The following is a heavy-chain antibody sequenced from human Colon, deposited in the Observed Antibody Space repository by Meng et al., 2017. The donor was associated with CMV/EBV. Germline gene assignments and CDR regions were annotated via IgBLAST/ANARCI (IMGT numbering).Heavy chain of an antibody. CDR2: IKPDGSEQ. D-gene: IGHD6-13*01. V-gene: IGHV3-7*01. J-gene: IGHJ4*02. CDR1: GFTFDTYW. CDR3: ARDRRIAAVQRAFDY. Sequence: GASLKISCAASGFTFDTYWMSWVRQAPGKGLQWVANIKPDGSEQYYEDSVKGRFTISRDNAKNSLYLQMNSLRAEDTAVYYCARDRRIAAVQRAFDYWGQGTLVTVSS.